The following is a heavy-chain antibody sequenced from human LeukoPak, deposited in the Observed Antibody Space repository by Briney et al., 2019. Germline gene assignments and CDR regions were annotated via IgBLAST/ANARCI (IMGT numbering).Heavy chain of an antibody. Sequence: GGSLRLSCAASGFTFSSYAMSWVRQAPGKGLEWVSAISGSGGSTYYADSVKGRFTISRDNSKNTLYLQMNSLRAEDTAVYYCAKDWVDFWSGYFYYYYYMDVWGKGTTVTVSS. V-gene: IGHV3-23*01. CDR1: GFTFSSYA. CDR3: AKDWVDFWSGYFYYYYYMDV. CDR2: ISGSGGST. D-gene: IGHD3-3*01. J-gene: IGHJ6*03.